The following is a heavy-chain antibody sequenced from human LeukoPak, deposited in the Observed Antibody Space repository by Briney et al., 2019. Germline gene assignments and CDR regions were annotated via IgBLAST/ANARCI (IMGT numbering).Heavy chain of an antibody. V-gene: IGHV3-15*01. CDR1: GFTFSNAW. CDR3: TTGPSEWLRSISDY. CDR2: IKSKTDGGTT. Sequence: GGSLRLSCAASGFTFSNAWMSWVRQAPGKGLEWVGRIKSKTDGGTTDYAAPVKGRFTISRDDSKTTLYLQMNSLKTEDTAVYYCTTGPSEWLRSISDYWGQGTLVTVSS. D-gene: IGHD5-12*01. J-gene: IGHJ4*02.